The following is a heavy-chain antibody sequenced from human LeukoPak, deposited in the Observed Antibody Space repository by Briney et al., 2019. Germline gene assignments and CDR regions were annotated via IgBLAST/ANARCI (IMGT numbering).Heavy chain of an antibody. J-gene: IGHJ3*02. CDR2: IWYDGSNK. CDR1: GFTFSSYG. CDR3: AKEVIVIPAAGDAFDI. Sequence: LAGGSLRLSCAASGFTFSSYGMHWVRQAPGKGLEWVAVIWYDGSNKYYADSVKGRFTISRDNSKNTLHLQMNSLRAEDTAVYYCAKEVIVIPAAGDAFDIWGQGTLVTVSS. V-gene: IGHV3-33*06. D-gene: IGHD2-2*01.